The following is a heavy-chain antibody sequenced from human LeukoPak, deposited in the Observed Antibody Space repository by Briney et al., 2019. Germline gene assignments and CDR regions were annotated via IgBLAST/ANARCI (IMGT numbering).Heavy chain of an antibody. Sequence: GGSLRLSCAASGFTFSTYEMNWVRQAPGKGLEWVSYISSSGSNIYYADSVKGRFTISRDNAKNSLYLQMNSLRAEDTAVYYCARDPRGYERAFDIWGQGTMVTVSS. CDR1: GFTFSTYE. CDR2: ISSSGSNI. V-gene: IGHV3-48*03. D-gene: IGHD5-12*01. CDR3: ARDPRGYERAFDI. J-gene: IGHJ3*02.